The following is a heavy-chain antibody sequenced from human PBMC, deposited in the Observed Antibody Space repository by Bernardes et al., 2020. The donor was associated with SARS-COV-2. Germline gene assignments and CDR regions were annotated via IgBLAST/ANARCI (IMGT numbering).Heavy chain of an antibody. J-gene: IGHJ4*02. D-gene: IGHD1-26*01. CDR1: GFTFRSSA. CDR2: LSSSGSPT. V-gene: IGHV3-23*01. CDR3: AKRLSGNNPFDY. Sequence: GGSLLLSCAASGFTFRSSALTWVRQAPGQGLEWVSILSSSGSPTFYADSVKGRFTISRDNSKNTLYLQMNSLRDEDTAVYYCAKRLSGNNPFDYWGQGTLVTVSS.